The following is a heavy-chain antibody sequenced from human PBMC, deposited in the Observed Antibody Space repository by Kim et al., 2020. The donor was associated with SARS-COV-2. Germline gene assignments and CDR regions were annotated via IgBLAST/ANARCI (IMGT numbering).Heavy chain of an antibody. CDR2: IYYSGST. D-gene: IGHD5-12*01. J-gene: IGHJ4*02. V-gene: IGHV4-59*08. Sequence: SETLSLTCTVSGGSISSYYWSWIRQPPGKGLEWIGYIYYSGSTNYNPSLKSRVTISVDTSKNQFSLKLSSVTAADTAVYYCACSGYDYYFDYWGQGTLVTVSS. CDR1: GGSISSYY. CDR3: ACSGYDYYFDY.